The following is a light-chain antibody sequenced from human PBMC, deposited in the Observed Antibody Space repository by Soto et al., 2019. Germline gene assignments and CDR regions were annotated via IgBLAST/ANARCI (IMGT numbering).Light chain of an antibody. CDR1: NSNIAKNY. V-gene: IGLV1-47*01. Sequence: QAVVTQPPSASGTPGQRVTISCSGSNSNIAKNYVDWYQQLPGAAPKALIYRNNQRPSGVPDRFSGSKSGTSASLAISGLRSEDEADYYCATWDDSLSGLIFGGGTKLTVL. CDR2: RNN. J-gene: IGLJ2*01. CDR3: ATWDDSLSGLI.